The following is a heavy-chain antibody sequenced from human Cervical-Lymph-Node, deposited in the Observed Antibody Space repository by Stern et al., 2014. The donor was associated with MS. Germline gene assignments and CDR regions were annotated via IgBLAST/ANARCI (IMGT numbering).Heavy chain of an antibody. J-gene: IGHJ6*02. Sequence: VQLVESGGGLVQPGRALRLSCAASGFTFDDYAMHWVRQAPGKGLEWVSTISWNTSNIVYADSVKCRFTISRDNAKNSLYLQMNSLRAEDTALYYCVKDMTYDVLRGGNYGMYVWGQGTTVTVS. CDR2: ISWNTSNI. CDR1: GFTFDDYA. D-gene: IGHD3-9*01. V-gene: IGHV3-9*01. CDR3: VKDMTYDVLRGGNYGMYV.